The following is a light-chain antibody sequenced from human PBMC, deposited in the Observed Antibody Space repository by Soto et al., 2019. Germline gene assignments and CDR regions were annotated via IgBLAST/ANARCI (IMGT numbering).Light chain of an antibody. Sequence: QSVLTQPPSVSEAPGQRVTISCSGSNVGNKAVNWYQQLPGKAPKLLLYYDDMLSSGVSDRFSGSKSGTSASLAISGLQNDDDGDYYCAIWDDCVDGWVFGGGTKVTVL. CDR1: NVGNKA. J-gene: IGLJ3*02. CDR2: YDD. CDR3: AIWDDCVDGWV. V-gene: IGLV1-36*01.